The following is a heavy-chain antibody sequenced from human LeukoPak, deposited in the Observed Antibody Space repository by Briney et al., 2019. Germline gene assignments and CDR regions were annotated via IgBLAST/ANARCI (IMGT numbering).Heavy chain of an antibody. V-gene: IGHV1-46*03. CDR2: INPSGGST. CDR3: ANVVGATSVPGDAFDI. Sequence: APVKVPCKASGYTFTSYYMHWVQQAPGQGLEWMGIINPSGGSTSYAQKFQGRVTMTRDTSTSTVYMELSSLRSEDTAVYYCANVVGATSVPGDAFDIWGQGTMVTVSS. CDR1: GYTFTSYY. J-gene: IGHJ3*02. D-gene: IGHD1-26*01.